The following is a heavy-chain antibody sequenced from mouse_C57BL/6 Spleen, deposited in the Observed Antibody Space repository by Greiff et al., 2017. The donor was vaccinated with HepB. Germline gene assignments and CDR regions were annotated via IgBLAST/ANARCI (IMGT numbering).Heavy chain of an antibody. D-gene: IGHD1-1*01. CDR2: IYPRSGNT. Sequence: VNVVESGAELARPGASVKLSCKASGYTFTSYGISWVKQRTGQGLEWIGEIYPRSGNTYYNEKFKGKATLTADKSSSTAYMELRSLTSEDSAVYFCARDYGSSPAWFAYWGQGTLVTVSA. CDR3: ARDYGSSPAWFAY. J-gene: IGHJ3*01. CDR1: GYTFTSYG. V-gene: IGHV1-81*01.